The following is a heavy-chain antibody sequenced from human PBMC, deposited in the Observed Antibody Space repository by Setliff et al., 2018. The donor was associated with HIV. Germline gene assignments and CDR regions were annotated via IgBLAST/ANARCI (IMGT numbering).Heavy chain of an antibody. CDR3: ATASGYDLFMGAFDI. V-gene: IGHV4-34*01. J-gene: IGHJ3*02. CDR2: INQGGGI. CDR1: GGSFSGYY. Sequence: PSETLSLTCAVSGGSFSGYYWSWIRQPPGKGLEWIGEINQGGGINYNPSLKSRVTISIDTFKNQFSMKLYSVTAADTAVYYCATASGYDLFMGAFDIWGQGTMVTVSS. D-gene: IGHD5-12*01.